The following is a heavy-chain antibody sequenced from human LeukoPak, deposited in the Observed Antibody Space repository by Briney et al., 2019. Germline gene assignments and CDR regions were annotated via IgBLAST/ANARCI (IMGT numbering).Heavy chain of an antibody. Sequence: GGSLRLSCAASGFTFSSYAITWVRQAPGKGLEWVSTISGSGGSTYYADSVKGRFTISRDSSKNTLYLQMNSLRAEDTAIYYCAKLLVPTRLFDAFDIWGQGTMVTVSS. D-gene: IGHD2-8*02. V-gene: IGHV3-23*01. CDR2: ISGSGGST. CDR3: AKLLVPTRLFDAFDI. CDR1: GFTFSSYA. J-gene: IGHJ3*02.